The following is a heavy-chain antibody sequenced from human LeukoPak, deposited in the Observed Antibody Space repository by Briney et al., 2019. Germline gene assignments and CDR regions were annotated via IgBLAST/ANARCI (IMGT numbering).Heavy chain of an antibody. CDR1: GFTINAYW. Sequence: GGSLRLSCAASGFTINAYWMHWVRQVPGKGLVWVSRINGVGSTTSYADTVKGRFTISRDNAKNTVCLQMNSLRAEDTAVYYCARSKGGAYTGNFDLWGRGTLVTVSS. J-gene: IGHJ2*01. CDR3: ARSKGGAYTGNFDL. CDR2: INGVGSTT. V-gene: IGHV3-74*01. D-gene: IGHD2-21*01.